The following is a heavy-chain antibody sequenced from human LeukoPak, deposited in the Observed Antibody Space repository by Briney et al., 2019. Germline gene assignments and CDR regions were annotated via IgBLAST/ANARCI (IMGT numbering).Heavy chain of an antibody. CDR3: ARDLEILRSGAFDI. Sequence: PSETLSLTCAVYGGSSSGYYWSWIRQPPGKGLEWIGEINHSGSTNYNPSLKSRVTISVDTSKNQFSLKLSSVTAADTAVYYCARDLEILRSGAFDIWGQGTMVTVSS. D-gene: IGHD4-17*01. CDR1: GGSSSGYY. J-gene: IGHJ3*02. CDR2: INHSGST. V-gene: IGHV4-34*01.